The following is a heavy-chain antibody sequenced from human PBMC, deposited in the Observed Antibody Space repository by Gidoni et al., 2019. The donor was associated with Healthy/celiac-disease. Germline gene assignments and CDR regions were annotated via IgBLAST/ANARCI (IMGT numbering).Heavy chain of an antibody. V-gene: IGHV4-34*01. CDR2: INQSGST. Sequence: QVQLQQWGAGLLKPSETLSLTCAVYGGSFSGYYWSWIRQPPGKGLEWIGEINQSGSTNYNPSLKRRVTISVDTSKNQFSLKLSSVTAADTAVYYCARGILHWNYSSRYYYYYYMDVWGKGTTVTVSS. CDR1: GGSFSGYY. CDR3: ARGILHWNYSSRYYYYYYMDV. J-gene: IGHJ6*03. D-gene: IGHD1-7*01.